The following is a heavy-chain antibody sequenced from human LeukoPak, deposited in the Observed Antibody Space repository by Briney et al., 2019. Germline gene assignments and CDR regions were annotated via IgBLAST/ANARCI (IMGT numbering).Heavy chain of an antibody. J-gene: IGHJ6*03. D-gene: IGHD3-3*01. CDR2: ISGGSA. CDR3: AKDRSSRYDFWSGSFSHYYYYYMDV. V-gene: IGHV3-23*01. Sequence: GGSLRLSCAASGFTFSSYAMSWVRQAPGKGLEWVSAISGGSADYTDSVKGRFSISIDNSKNTLYLQMNSLRAEDTAVYYCAKDRSSRYDFWSGSFSHYYYYYMDVWGKGTTVTVSS. CDR1: GFTFSSYA.